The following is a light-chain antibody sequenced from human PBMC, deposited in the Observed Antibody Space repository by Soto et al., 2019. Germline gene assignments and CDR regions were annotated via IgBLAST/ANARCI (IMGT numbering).Light chain of an antibody. CDR1: QSVNSN. CDR3: QQYNNWPPT. Sequence: EKVMTQSPATLSVSPGERATLSCRASQSVNSNLAWYQQKPGQAPRLLIYGASTRASGIPARFSGSGSGTEFTLTISSLQSEDFAVYYCQQYNNWPPTFGGGTKVEIK. CDR2: GAS. J-gene: IGKJ4*01. V-gene: IGKV3-15*01.